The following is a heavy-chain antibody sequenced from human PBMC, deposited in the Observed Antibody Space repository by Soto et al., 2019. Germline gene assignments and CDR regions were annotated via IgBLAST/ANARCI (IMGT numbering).Heavy chain of an antibody. J-gene: IGHJ4*02. CDR2: INHSGST. CDR1: GGSFSGYY. V-gene: IGHV4-34*01. CDR3: ASRGYYDPNSDY. Sequence: SETLSLTCAVYGGSFSGYYWSWIRQPPGKGLEWIGEINHSGSTNYNPSLKSRVTISVDTSKNQFSLKLSSVTAADTAVYYCASRGYYDPNSDYWGQGTLVTVSS. D-gene: IGHD3-22*01.